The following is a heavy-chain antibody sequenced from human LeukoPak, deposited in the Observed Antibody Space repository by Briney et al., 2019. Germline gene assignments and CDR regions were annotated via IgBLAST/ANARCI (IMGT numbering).Heavy chain of an antibody. Sequence: PSDTLSLTCTVSGYCISSGYYWGWIRQPPGKGLAWIGCISYSGSTNYHPSLKSRVTISVDTSKNQFSLKLSSVTAADTAVYYCARGDYYYYYYMDVWGKGTTVTISS. CDR3: ARGDYYYYYYMDV. CDR2: ISYSGST. V-gene: IGHV4-38-2*02. J-gene: IGHJ6*03. CDR1: GYCISSGYY.